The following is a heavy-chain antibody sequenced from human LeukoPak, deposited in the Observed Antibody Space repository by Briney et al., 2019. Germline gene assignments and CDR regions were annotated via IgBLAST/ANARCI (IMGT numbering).Heavy chain of an antibody. V-gene: IGHV3-49*04. Sequence: GGSLRLSCTASGFTFGDYAMSWVRQAPGKGLEWVGFIRSKAYGGITEYAASVKGRFTISRDDSKSIAYLQMNSLKTEDTAVYYCTRADSSYYDSSGYPLGFDYWGQGTLVTVSS. CDR3: TRADSSYYDSSGYPLGFDY. CDR1: GFTFGDYA. CDR2: IRSKAYGGIT. J-gene: IGHJ4*02. D-gene: IGHD3-22*01.